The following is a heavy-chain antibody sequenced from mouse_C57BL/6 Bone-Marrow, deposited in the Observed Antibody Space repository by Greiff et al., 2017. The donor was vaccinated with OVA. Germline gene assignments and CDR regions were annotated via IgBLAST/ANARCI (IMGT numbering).Heavy chain of an antibody. J-gene: IGHJ3*01. CDR2: IYPRDGST. Sequence: VQLQQSGPELVKPGASVKLSCKASGYTFTSYDINWMKQRPGQGLEWIGWIYPRDGSTKYNEKFKGKATLTVDTSSSTAYMELHSLTSEDSAVYFCVSNWAFAYWGQGTLVTVSA. CDR3: VSNWAFAY. V-gene: IGHV1-85*01. D-gene: IGHD4-1*01. CDR1: GYTFTSYD.